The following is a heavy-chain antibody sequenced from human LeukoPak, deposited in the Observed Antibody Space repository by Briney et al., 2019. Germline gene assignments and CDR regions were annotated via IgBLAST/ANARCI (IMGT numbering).Heavy chain of an antibody. CDR3: ARRPRYYYYYMDV. V-gene: IGHV4-34*01. Sequence: QTSETLSLTCAVYGGSFSGYYWSWIRQPPGKGLEWIGEINHSGSTNYNPSLKSRVTISVDTSKNQFSLKLSSVTAADTAVYYCARRPRYYYYYMDVWGKGTTVTISS. CDR2: INHSGST. CDR1: GGSFSGYY. J-gene: IGHJ6*03.